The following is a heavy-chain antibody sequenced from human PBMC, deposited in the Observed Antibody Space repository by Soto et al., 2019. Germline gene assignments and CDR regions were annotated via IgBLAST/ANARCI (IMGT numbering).Heavy chain of an antibody. CDR1: GGSFSGYY. CDR3: ARDSSSWHRGGFDY. CDR2: INHSGST. D-gene: IGHD6-13*01. Sequence: SETLSLTCAVYGGSFSGYYWNWIRQPPGKGLEWIGEINHSGSTNYNPSLKSRVTISVDTSKNQFSLKLSSVTAADTAVYYCARDSSSWHRGGFDYWGQGTLVTVSS. J-gene: IGHJ4*02. V-gene: IGHV4-34*01.